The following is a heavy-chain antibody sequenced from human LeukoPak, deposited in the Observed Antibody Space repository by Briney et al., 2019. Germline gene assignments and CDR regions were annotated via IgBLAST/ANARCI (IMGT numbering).Heavy chain of an antibody. CDR3: VRHLFREYFQH. Sequence: SETLSLTCGVSGGSITSTNWWSWVRQPPGQGLEWIGEISLSGLTNYNPSLKSRVTMALDKSKNHLSLNLTSVTAADAAVYYCVRHLFREYFQHWGQGTLVTVTS. CDR1: GGSITSTNW. V-gene: IGHV4-4*02. CDR2: ISLSGLT. J-gene: IGHJ1*01.